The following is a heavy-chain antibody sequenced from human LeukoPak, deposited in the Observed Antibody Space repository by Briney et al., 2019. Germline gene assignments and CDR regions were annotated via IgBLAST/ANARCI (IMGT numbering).Heavy chain of an antibody. CDR1: GFSFTTAW. V-gene: IGHV3-15*01. J-gene: IGHJ4*02. D-gene: IGHD3-22*01. CDR3: VIDDYYDYSGTREADYFDY. Sequence: GGSLRLSRGASGFSFTTAWMSWVRQAPGMGLEWVARIKSDGAVDYASPVKGRLTISKDYSKNTLYLQMNSLKVEDTAVYYCVIDDYYDYSGTREADYFDYWGQGTLVTVSS. CDR2: IKSDGAV.